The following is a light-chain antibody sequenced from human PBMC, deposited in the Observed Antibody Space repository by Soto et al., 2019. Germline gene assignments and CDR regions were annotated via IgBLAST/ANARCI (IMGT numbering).Light chain of an antibody. CDR1: QSAGNF. CDR2: DAS. J-gene: IGKJ4*02. Sequence: EKASLSCSASQSAGNFLAWYQRKSGQAPRLLMYDASTRATGIPARFSGSGSGTEFTLTISFFYPAEVGIRDCNTF. V-gene: IGKV3-15*01. CDR3: NT.